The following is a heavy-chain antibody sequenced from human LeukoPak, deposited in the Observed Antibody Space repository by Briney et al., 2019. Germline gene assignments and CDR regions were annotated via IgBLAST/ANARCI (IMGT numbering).Heavy chain of an antibody. D-gene: IGHD5-12*01. CDR1: SGSFCGYY. CDR3: ARGRGDTYSINAFDM. J-gene: IGHJ3*02. CDR2: INHSGST. Sequence: SETLSLICAVCSGSFCGYYWSWIRQPPGKGLEWIGEINHSGSTNYNPSLTSRVTISVDTSNNQFSLKLTSVTAADTAVYFCARGRGDTYSINAFDMWGQGTMVTVSS. V-gene: IGHV4-34*01.